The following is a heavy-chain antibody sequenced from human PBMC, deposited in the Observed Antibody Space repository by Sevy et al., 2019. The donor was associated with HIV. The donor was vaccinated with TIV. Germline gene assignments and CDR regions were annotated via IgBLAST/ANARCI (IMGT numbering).Heavy chain of an antibody. D-gene: IGHD3-10*01. J-gene: IGHJ4*02. CDR3: AKDRVSGTYYTGDFDY. V-gene: IGHV3-23*01. CDR2: ISITGGST. Sequence: GGSLRLSCAASGFSFSIYAMSWVGQAPGKGLEWVSVISITGGSTYYADSVKGRFTISRDNSKNTLYLQMNTLRAEDTAVYYCAKDRVSGTYYTGDFDYWGQRTLVTVSS. CDR1: GFSFSIYA.